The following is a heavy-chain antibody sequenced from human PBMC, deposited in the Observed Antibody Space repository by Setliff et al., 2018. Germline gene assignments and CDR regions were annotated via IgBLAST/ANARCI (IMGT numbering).Heavy chain of an antibody. CDR1: GASITSGNY. CDR3: ASPRRDDLDSPFDAFDM. D-gene: IGHD3-3*01. V-gene: IGHV4-38-2*02. CDR2: MSHRGRT. Sequence: SETLSLTCTVSGASITSGNYWGWLRQPPGKGLEWIATMSHRGRTYYNPSLESLVTMSRDTSKNQFALRLTSAAAADTAVYYCASPRRDDLDSPFDAFDMWGQGTMVTVAS. J-gene: IGHJ3*02.